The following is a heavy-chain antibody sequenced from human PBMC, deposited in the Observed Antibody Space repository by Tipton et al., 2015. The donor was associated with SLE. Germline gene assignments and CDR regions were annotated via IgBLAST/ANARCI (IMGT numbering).Heavy chain of an antibody. J-gene: IGHJ4*02. Sequence: TLSLTCAVYGGSFSGYYWSWIRQPPGKGLEWIGEINHSGSTNYNPSLKSRVTISVDTSKNQFSLKVSSVTAADTAVYYCATQRSTYYFDYWGQGTLVTVSS. D-gene: IGHD2-2*01. CDR3: ATQRSTYYFDY. V-gene: IGHV4-34*01. CDR1: GGSFSGYY. CDR2: INHSGST.